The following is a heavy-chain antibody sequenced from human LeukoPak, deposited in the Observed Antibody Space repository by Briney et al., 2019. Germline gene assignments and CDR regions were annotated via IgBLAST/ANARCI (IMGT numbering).Heavy chain of an antibody. D-gene: IGHD3-3*01. Sequence: PSETLSLTCTVSGGSISSSSYYWGWIRPPPGKGREWIGSIYYSGSTYYNPSLKSRVTISVDTSKNQFSLKLSFVTAADTAVYYCASYDFWSGYFGYWGQGTLVTVSS. CDR3: ASYDFWSGYFGY. V-gene: IGHV4-39*01. J-gene: IGHJ4*02. CDR2: IYYSGST. CDR1: GGSISSSSYY.